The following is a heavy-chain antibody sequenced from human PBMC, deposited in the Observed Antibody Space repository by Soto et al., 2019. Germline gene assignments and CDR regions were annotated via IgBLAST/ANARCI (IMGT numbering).Heavy chain of an antibody. CDR3: ARREIQGPIDY. Sequence: QVQLQESGPGLVKPSDTLSLTCAVSGYSISSSNWWGWIRQPPGKGLEWIGYIYYSGTTYYNPSLKSRVTLSVDTSKNQFSLKLTSVRAVDTAVYYCARREIQGPIDYWGQGTLVTVSS. J-gene: IGHJ4*02. D-gene: IGHD1-26*01. CDR2: IYYSGTT. CDR1: GYSISSSNW. V-gene: IGHV4-28*01.